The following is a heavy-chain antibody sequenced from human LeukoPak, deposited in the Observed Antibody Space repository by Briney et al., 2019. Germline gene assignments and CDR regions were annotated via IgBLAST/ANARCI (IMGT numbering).Heavy chain of an antibody. V-gene: IGHV4-30-4*01. D-gene: IGHD3-3*01. CDR3: ARGDYNDFPYWFDP. CDR1: GGSISSGEYY. CDR2: IYHSGDT. J-gene: IGHJ5*02. Sequence: PSETLSLTCTVSGGSISSGEYYWSWSRQPPGKGLEWIGYIYHSGDTYYNRPLKNRITISKDTSKNQFSLRLSSVTAADTAVYYCARGDYNDFPYWFDPWGQGTLVTVSS.